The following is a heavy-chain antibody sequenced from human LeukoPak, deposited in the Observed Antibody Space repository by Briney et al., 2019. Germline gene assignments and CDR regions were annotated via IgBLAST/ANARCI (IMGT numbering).Heavy chain of an antibody. CDR3: GRGGGGYYVDFDY. V-gene: IGHV4-34*01. CDR2: INHSGST. CDR1: GGSFSGYY. D-gene: IGHD3-22*01. J-gene: IGHJ4*02. Sequence: PSETLSLTCAVYGGSFSGYYWSWIRQPPGKGLEWIGEINHSGSTNYNPSLKSRVTISVDTSKNQFSLKLSSVTAADTAVYYCGRGGGGYYVDFDYWGQGTLVTVSS.